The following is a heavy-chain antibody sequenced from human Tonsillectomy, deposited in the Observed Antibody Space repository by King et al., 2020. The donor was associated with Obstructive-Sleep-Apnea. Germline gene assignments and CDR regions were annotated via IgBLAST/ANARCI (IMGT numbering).Heavy chain of an antibody. CDR2: VSGTGRT. V-gene: IGHV4-39*07. CDR1: GRSITSGSYY. D-gene: IGHD3-10*01. CDR3: AREGGETGKRWFDP. J-gene: IGHJ5*02. Sequence: QLQESGPGLVKPSETLSLTCTVFGRSITSGSYYWGWIRQPPGKGLEWLASVSGTGRTYSMPSPKNRLRISVDTAKNQFSLKLWSVTAADTAVYYCAREGGETGKRWFDPWGQGTLVTVSS.